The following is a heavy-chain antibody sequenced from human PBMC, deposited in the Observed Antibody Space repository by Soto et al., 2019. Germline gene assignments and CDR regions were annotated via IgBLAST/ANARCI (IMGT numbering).Heavy chain of an antibody. CDR3: AKEAPPLEY. CDR2: ISYDGSDK. Sequence: QVQLVESGGGVVQPGRSLRLSCAASGFTFSSYGMHWVRQAPGKGLEWVAVISYDGSDKYYADSVKGRFTISRDNSRNTLYLQMNSLRVEDTAVYYCAKEAPPLEYWGQGTLVTVSS. V-gene: IGHV3-30*18. D-gene: IGHD3-3*01. CDR1: GFTFSSYG. J-gene: IGHJ4*02.